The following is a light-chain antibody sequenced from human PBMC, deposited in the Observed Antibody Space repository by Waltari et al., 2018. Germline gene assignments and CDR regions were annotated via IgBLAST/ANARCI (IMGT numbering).Light chain of an antibody. CDR2: GSS. CDR1: QGINSY. V-gene: IGKV1-9*01. J-gene: IGKJ4*01. CDR3: QHLQKYPLT. Sequence: DIQLTQSPSFLSASVGDRVTITCRASQGINSYLAWFQQKPGNAPKLLIYGSSTLESGVPSRFSGSGSGTEFTLTINSLQPEDVATYYCQHLQKYPLTFGGGTKVEIK.